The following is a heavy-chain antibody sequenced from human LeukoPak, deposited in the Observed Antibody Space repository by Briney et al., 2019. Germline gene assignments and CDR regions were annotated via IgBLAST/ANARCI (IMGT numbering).Heavy chain of an antibody. V-gene: IGHV3-7*01. Sequence: GGSLRLSCAASGFNLNTKWMTWVRQAPGKGLEWVANINQHGSETYYEDSVRGRFTISRDNAKNSLYLEMSGLRAEETAVYYCADPPSDYWGQGTLVAVSS. CDR1: GFNLNTKW. CDR3: ADPPSDY. CDR2: INQHGSET. J-gene: IGHJ4*02.